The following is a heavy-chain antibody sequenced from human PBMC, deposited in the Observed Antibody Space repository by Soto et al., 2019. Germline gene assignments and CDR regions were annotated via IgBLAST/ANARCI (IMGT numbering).Heavy chain of an antibody. J-gene: IGHJ6*02. D-gene: IGHD3-22*01. Sequence: QVQLVESGGGVVQPGRSLRLSCVASESMFGSYGMYWVRQAPGKGLEWVAVIWYDGSIKHYADSVKGRCTISRDNSKNTLQLQMNSLRAEDTAVYYCARVSSDYYGMDVWGQGTAVIVSS. CDR1: ESMFGSYG. CDR3: ARVSSDYYGMDV. V-gene: IGHV3-33*01. CDR2: IWYDGSIK.